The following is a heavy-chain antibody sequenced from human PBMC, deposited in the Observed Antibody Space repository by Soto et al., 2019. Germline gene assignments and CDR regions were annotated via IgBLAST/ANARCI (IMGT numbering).Heavy chain of an antibody. V-gene: IGHV1-69*02. Sequence: QVQLVQSGAEVRKPGSSVKVSCTASGDTFNFYTISWVRQAPGQGLEWMGRVIPILRMSTYAQKFQGRVIIIADKATSTAYMVLSSLMSYDAAVYYCSTNYVSVSTHFNYWGQGTLVTVSS. CDR1: GDTFNFYT. CDR2: VIPILRMS. J-gene: IGHJ4*02. D-gene: IGHD3-10*01. CDR3: STNYVSVSTHFNY.